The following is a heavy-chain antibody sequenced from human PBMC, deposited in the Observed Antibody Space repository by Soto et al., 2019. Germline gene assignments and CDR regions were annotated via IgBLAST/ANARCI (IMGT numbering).Heavy chain of an antibody. D-gene: IGHD3-10*01. CDR1: GFTLSNAW. J-gene: IGHJ6*02. Sequence: VGSLRLSGAASGFTLSNAWMSWVRQAPGKGLEWVGRIKSKTDGGTTDYAAPVKGRFTISRDDSKNTLYLQMNSLETEDTAVYYCTTGSQLLTYYYYGMDVWGQGTTVTVSS. CDR2: IKSKTDGGTT. V-gene: IGHV3-15*01. CDR3: TTGSQLLTYYYYGMDV.